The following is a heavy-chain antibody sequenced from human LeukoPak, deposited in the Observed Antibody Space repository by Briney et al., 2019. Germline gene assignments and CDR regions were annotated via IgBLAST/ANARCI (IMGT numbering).Heavy chain of an antibody. CDR2: ISYDGSNK. J-gene: IGHJ3*02. CDR1: RLTLSTYS. CDR3: ARDGPATTVTTLAFDI. D-gene: IGHD4-17*01. Sequence: RRSMRLSSAASRLTLSTYSMHWVRQAPSKGRGWGAVISYDGSNKYYADSVKGRLTISRDNSKNTLYLQMNSLRAEDTAVYYCARDGPATTVTTLAFDIWGQGTMVTVSS. V-gene: IGHV3-30*04.